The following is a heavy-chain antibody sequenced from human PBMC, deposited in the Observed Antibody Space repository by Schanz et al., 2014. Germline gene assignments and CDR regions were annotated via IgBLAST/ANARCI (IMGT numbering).Heavy chain of an antibody. Sequence: VFLAESGGGVVQPGRSLRLSCEASGFTFSSYGMNWVRQAPEKGLEWVSYISSSSGTIYYADSVKGRFTISRDNAKNILYLQMNGLRAEDTAVYFCARYLSSLIQGDVWGKGTTVTVSS. J-gene: IGHJ6*04. D-gene: IGHD2-2*01. V-gene: IGHV3-48*01. CDR2: ISSSSGTI. CDR1: GFTFSSYG. CDR3: ARYLSSLIQGDV.